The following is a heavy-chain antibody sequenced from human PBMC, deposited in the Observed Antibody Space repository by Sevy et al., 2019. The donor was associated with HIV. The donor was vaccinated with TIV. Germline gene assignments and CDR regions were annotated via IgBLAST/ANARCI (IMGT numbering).Heavy chain of an antibody. V-gene: IGHV3-23*01. CDR3: AKEGPGYNYDSSGYFPS. J-gene: IGHJ4*02. D-gene: IGHD3-22*01. CDR2: ISGSGSNT. CDR1: GFSFSTYA. Sequence: GESLKISCAASGFSFSTYAMTWVRQAPGKGLEWVSAISGSGSNTYNADSVKGRFTISRDNSKNTLYLQMNSLRAEDTAVYYCAKEGPGYNYDSSGYFPSWGQGTLVTVSS.